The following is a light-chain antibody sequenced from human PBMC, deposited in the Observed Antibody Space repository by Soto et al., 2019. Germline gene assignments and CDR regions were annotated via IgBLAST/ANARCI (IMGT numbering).Light chain of an antibody. J-gene: IGKJ2*01. CDR2: SAS. CDR1: QSVSGY. V-gene: IGKV3-11*01. Sequence: EVVLTQSPVTLSLSPGERATLTCRASQSVSGYLAWYQHKPGQTPRPLVYSASKRAPGTPARFSGSGSGTDFILTTSSLEPEGFTVYYCQQRSSWPYTFGPGTKLEI. CDR3: QQRSSWPYT.